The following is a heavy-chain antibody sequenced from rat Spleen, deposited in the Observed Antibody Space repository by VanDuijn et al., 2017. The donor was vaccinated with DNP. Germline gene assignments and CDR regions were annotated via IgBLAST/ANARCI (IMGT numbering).Heavy chain of an antibody. Sequence: EVQLVESGGGLVQPGRSLKVSCAVSGFTFSNYDMAWVRQAPTKGLEWVASISPSGGSTYYRDSVKGRFTVSRDNAKSSLYLQMDSLRSEDTATYYCARLDAGAAISTSFDYWGQGVMVTVSS. CDR1: GFTFSNYD. CDR2: ISPSGGST. J-gene: IGHJ2*01. CDR3: ARLDAGAAISTSFDY. V-gene: IGHV5-25*01. D-gene: IGHD1-2*01.